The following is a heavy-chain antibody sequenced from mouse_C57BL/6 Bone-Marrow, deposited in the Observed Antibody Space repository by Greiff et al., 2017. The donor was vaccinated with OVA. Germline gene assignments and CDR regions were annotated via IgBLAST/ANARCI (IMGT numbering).Heavy chain of an antibody. CDR3: ARFDTTRAWFAY. V-gene: IGHV1-55*01. CDR2: IYPGSGST. CDR1: GYTFTSYW. Sequence: QVQLQQPGAEPVKPGASVKMSCKASGYTFTSYWITWVKQRPGQGLEWIGDIYPGSGSTNYNEKFKSKATLTVDTSSSTAYMQLSSLTSEDSAVYYCARFDTTRAWFAYWGQGTLVTVSA. D-gene: IGHD1-1*01. J-gene: IGHJ3*01.